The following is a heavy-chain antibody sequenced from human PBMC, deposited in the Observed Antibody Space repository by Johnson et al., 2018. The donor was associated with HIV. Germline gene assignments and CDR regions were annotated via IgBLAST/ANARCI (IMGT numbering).Heavy chain of an antibody. CDR1: GFTFSSYW. V-gene: IGHV3-7*03. CDR3: ARDGELLIIGPDAFDI. D-gene: IGHD3-9*01. Sequence: VQLVESGDLVQPGGSLRLSCGASGFTFSSYWLSWVRQAPGKGLELVANINQDGTEKYYVDSVKGRFNISRDNAENSVYVQMNSLRAEDTALYYCARDGELLIIGPDAFDIWGQGTMVTVSS. CDR2: INQDGTEK. J-gene: IGHJ3*02.